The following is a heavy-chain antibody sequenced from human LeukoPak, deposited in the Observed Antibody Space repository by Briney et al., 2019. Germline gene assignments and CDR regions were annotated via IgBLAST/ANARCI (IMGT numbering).Heavy chain of an antibody. CDR1: GGTFSSYA. D-gene: IGHD3-22*01. J-gene: IGHJ4*02. Sequence: ASVKVSCKASGGTFSSYAISWVRQAPGQGLEWMGGIIPIFGTANYAQKFQGRVTITTDESTSTAYMELSSLRSEDTAVYYCAREADYYDSSGYYDYWGQGTLVTVSS. CDR2: IIPIFGTA. V-gene: IGHV1-69*05. CDR3: AREADYYDSSGYYDY.